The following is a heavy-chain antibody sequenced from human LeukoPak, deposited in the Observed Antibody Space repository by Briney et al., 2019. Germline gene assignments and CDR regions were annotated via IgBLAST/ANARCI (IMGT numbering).Heavy chain of an antibody. V-gene: IGHV3-15*01. CDR1: GFVFSTYG. CDR3: TTAISGGSYFYFDY. J-gene: IGHJ4*02. CDR2: IKSKTDGGTT. Sequence: GGSLRLSCAVSGFVFSTYGMNWVRQAPGKGLEWVGRIKSKTDGGTTDYAAPVKGRFTISRDDSKNTLYLQMNSLKTEDTAVYYCTTAISGGSYFYFDYWGQGTLVTVSS. D-gene: IGHD1-26*01.